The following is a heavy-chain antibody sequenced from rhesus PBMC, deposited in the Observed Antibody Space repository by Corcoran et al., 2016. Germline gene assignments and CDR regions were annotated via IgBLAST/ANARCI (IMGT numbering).Heavy chain of an antibody. V-gene: IGHV4-173*01. CDR1: GGSISSNY. CDR3: ASLPGYSSGWYDY. CDR2: ISGSGGSN. Sequence: QLQLQESGPGLVKPSETLSLTCAVSGGSISSNYWSWIRQPPGKGLEWIGRISGSGGSNDYNPSLKGRVTNSTDTSKNQFSLKLSSVAAADTAVYYCASLPGYSSGWYDYWGQGVLVTVSS. J-gene: IGHJ4*01. D-gene: IGHD6-31*01.